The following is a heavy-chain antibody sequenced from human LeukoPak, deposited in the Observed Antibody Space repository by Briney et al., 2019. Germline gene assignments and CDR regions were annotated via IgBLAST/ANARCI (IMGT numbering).Heavy chain of an antibody. Sequence: GGSLRLSCAASGFSFSSYEMSWVRHAPGKGLEWVAYIDSGSSVIKYADSVKGRFTVSRGNTQNSLYLQLSSLRVEETAVYYCAREVTVTPHALDVWGQGTMVTVSS. J-gene: IGHJ3*01. CDR1: GFSFSSYE. D-gene: IGHD5-18*01. CDR2: IDSGSSVI. CDR3: AREVTVTPHALDV. V-gene: IGHV3-48*03.